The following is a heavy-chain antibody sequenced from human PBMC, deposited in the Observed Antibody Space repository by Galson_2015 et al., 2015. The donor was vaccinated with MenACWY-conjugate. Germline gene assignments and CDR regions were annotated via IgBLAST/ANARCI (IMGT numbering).Heavy chain of an antibody. D-gene: IGHD6-19*01. CDR3: ASQGIAVAGVIGY. CDR1: GDSVSSNSAA. CDR2: TSYRSKWYK. V-gene: IGHV6-1*01. Sequence: CAISGDSVSSNSAAWNWIRQSPSRGLEWLGRTSYRSKWYKYYAASVKSRMTINVDTSKNQFSLQLNSVTPEDTAMYYCASQGIAVAGVIGYWGQGILGTLPS. J-gene: IGHJ4*02.